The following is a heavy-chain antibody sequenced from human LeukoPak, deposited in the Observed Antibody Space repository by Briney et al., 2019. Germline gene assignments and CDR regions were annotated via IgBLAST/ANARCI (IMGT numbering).Heavy chain of an antibody. CDR2: INHSGST. J-gene: IGHJ5*02. CDR3: ARASSGYYYGSWFDP. CDR1: GGSFGGYY. V-gene: IGHV4-34*01. Sequence: SETLSLTCAVYGGSFGGYYWGWIRQPPGKGLEWIGEINHSGSTNYNPSLKSRVTISVDTSKNQFSLKLSSVTAADTAVYYCARASSGYYYGSWFDPWGQGTLVTVSS. D-gene: IGHD3-22*01.